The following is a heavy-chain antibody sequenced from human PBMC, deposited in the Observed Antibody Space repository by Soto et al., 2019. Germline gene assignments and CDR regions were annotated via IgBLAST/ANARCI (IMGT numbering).Heavy chain of an antibody. Sequence: QVQLVQSGAEVKKPGSSVKVSCKASGGTFSSYTISWVRQAPGQGLEWMGRIIPILGIANYAQKFQGRVTITADKSTSTAYTELSSLRSEDTAVYYCASTAAMGIYYYYGMDVWGQGTTVTVSS. CDR3: ASTAAMGIYYYYGMDV. D-gene: IGHD5-18*01. J-gene: IGHJ6*02. CDR2: IIPILGIA. CDR1: GGTFSSYT. V-gene: IGHV1-69*02.